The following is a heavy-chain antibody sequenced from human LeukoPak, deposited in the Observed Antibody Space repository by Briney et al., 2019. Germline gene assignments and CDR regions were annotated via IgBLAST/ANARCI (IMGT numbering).Heavy chain of an antibody. CDR3: ARDVGDCSSSSCYFWFDP. Sequence: SETLSLTCTVSGGSISSYYWSWIRQPPGKGLEWIGYIYYSGSTNYNPSLKSRVTLSVDTSKNQFSLKLSSVTAADTAVYYCARDVGDCSSSSCYFWFDPWGQGTLVTVSS. CDR1: GGSISSYY. CDR2: IYYSGST. D-gene: IGHD2-2*01. J-gene: IGHJ5*02. V-gene: IGHV4-59*12.